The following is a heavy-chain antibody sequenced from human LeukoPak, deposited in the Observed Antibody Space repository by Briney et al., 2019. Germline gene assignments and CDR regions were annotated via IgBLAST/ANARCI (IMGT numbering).Heavy chain of an antibody. CDR1: GFTFSSYA. CDR2: IYYSGSI. V-gene: IGHV4-39*07. Sequence: GSLRLSCAASGFTFSSYAMHWVRQPPGKGLEWIGSIYYSGSIYYNPSLKSRVSISIDRSKNLLSLKLSSVIAADTAVYYCVRAPDYWGQGTLVTVSS. CDR3: VRAPDY. J-gene: IGHJ4*02.